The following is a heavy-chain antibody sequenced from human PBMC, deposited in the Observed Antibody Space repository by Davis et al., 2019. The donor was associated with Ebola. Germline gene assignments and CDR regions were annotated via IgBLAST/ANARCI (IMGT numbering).Heavy chain of an antibody. CDR3: TTAPLRVTIFGVDEY. J-gene: IGHJ4*02. D-gene: IGHD3-3*01. V-gene: IGHV3-73*01. Sequence: GESLKISCAASGFTFSGSAMHWVRQASGKGLEWVGRIRSKANSYATAYAASVKGRFTISRDDSKNTAYLQMSSLKTEDTAVYYCTTAPLRVTIFGVDEYWGQGTLVTVSS. CDR2: IRSKANSYAT. CDR1: GFTFSGSA.